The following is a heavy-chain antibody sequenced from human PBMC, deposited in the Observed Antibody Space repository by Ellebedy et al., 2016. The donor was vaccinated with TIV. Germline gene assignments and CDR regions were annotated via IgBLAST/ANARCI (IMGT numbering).Heavy chain of an antibody. CDR1: GFSFSNYG. D-gene: IGHD6-13*01. Sequence: GGSLRLSCAASGFSFSNYGMHWVRQAPGKGLEWVAIIWNHGKTEYYADSVKGRFIISRDNSNNILYLQMNNLRAEDTAVYYCARDTLQYSSSWYGSTMIVGATSLDYWGQGTLVTVSS. CDR3: ARDTLQYSSSWYGSTMIVGATSLDY. J-gene: IGHJ4*02. V-gene: IGHV3-33*08. CDR2: IWNHGKTE.